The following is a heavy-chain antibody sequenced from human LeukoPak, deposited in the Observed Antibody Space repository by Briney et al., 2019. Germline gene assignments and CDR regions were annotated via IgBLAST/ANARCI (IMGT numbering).Heavy chain of an antibody. CDR1: NDSISPLY. V-gene: IGHV4-59*11. CDR2: IFYSGTT. Sequence: SETLSLTCTVSNDSISPLYWGWIRQPPGKGLEFIGYIFYSGTTNFNPSLKSRVTLSVDTSKNQFSLRLNSVTAADTAVYYCARDVSRSRDFWGQGTLVTVSS. D-gene: IGHD2-8*01. J-gene: IGHJ4*02. CDR3: ARDVSRSRDF.